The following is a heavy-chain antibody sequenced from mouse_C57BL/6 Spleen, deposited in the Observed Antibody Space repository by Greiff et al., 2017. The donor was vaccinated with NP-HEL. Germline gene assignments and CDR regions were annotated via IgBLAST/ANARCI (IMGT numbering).Heavy chain of an antibody. CDR3: AREGGYEGFDY. Sequence: VQLQQPGAELVRPGSSVKLSCKASGYTFTSYWMDWVKQRPGQGLEWIGNIYPSDSATHYNQKFKDKATLTVDKSSSTAYMQLSSLTSEDSAVYYCAREGGYEGFDYWGQGTTLTVSS. J-gene: IGHJ2*01. CDR2: IYPSDSAT. V-gene: IGHV1-61*01. D-gene: IGHD2-2*01. CDR1: GYTFTSYW.